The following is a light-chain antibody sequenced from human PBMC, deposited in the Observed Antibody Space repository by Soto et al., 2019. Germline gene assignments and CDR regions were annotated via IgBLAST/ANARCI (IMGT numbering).Light chain of an antibody. Sequence: SALTQPASVSGSPGQSITISCTGTSSGVGGYNYVSWYQQHPGKAPKLMIYDVSNRPSGVSNRFSGSKSGNTASLTISGLQAEDEADYYCSSYTSSSTFFGTGTKVTVL. J-gene: IGLJ1*01. CDR1: SSGVGGYNY. CDR3: SSYTSSSTF. V-gene: IGLV2-14*01. CDR2: DVS.